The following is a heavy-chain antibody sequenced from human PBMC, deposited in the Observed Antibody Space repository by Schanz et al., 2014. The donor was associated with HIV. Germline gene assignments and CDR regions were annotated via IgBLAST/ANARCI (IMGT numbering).Heavy chain of an antibody. Sequence: EVQLLESGGGLVQPGGSLRLSCAASGFTFSSYAMSWVRQAPGKGLEWVSIISGGGGKTYYADSVKGRFTISRDSSKNTVYLQMNGLRAEDTAVYFCARGSWYSGDWYDDLYYYDVDVWGQGTTVTVSS. V-gene: IGHV3-23*01. CDR1: GFTFSSYA. D-gene: IGHD6-19*01. J-gene: IGHJ6*02. CDR2: ISGGGGKT. CDR3: ARGSWYSGDWYDDLYYYDVDV.